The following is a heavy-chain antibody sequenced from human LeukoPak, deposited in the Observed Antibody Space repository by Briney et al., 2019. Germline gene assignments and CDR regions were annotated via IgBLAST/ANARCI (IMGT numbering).Heavy chain of an antibody. J-gene: IGHJ3*02. Sequence: SETLSLTCAVYGGSFSGYYWSWIRQPPGKGLEWIGEINRSGSANYNPSLKSRVTISVDTSKNQFSLKLSSVTAADTAVYYCARLGGPFGAAAMGLYAFDIWGQGTMVTVSS. CDR1: GGSFSGYY. V-gene: IGHV4-34*01. CDR2: INRSGSA. CDR3: ARLGGPFGAAAMGLYAFDI. D-gene: IGHD2-2*01.